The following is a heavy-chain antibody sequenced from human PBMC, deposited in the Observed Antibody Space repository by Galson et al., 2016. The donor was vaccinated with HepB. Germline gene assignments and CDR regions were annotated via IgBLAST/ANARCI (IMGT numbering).Heavy chain of an antibody. J-gene: IGHJ3*02. Sequence: SLRLSCAASGFTFSSYGIHWVRQAPGKGLEWVSTIGSGGFQHYADSVKGRFTVSRDNSRNTLYPQMDSLTADDTALYFWAREGYSSGHGGAIDIWGRGTVVAVSS. V-gene: IGHV3-23*01. CDR2: IGSGGFQ. CDR1: GFTFSSYG. CDR3: AREGYSSGHGGAIDI. D-gene: IGHD6-19*01.